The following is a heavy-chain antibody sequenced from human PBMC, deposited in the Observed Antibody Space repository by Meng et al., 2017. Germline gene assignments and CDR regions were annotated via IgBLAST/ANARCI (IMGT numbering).Heavy chain of an antibody. CDR2: ISAYNGNT. D-gene: IGHD6-19*01. CDR3: ARGGIAVAIDY. V-gene: IGHV1-18*01. Sequence: QAQLVQLRAKETKPWDGVYVAFKPCRYTVSSYGISRARQAPGQGLEWMGWISAYNGNTNYAQKLQGRVTMTTDTSTSTAYMELRSLRSDDPAVYYCARGGIAVAIDYWGQGTLVTVSS. CDR1: RYTVSSYG. J-gene: IGHJ4*02.